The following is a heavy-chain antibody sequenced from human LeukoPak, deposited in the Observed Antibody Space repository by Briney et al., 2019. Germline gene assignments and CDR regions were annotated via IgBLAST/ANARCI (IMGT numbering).Heavy chain of an antibody. Sequence: PGGSLRLSCVASGFTFRSYGMHWVRQAPGKGLEWLSLLWYDGSNEYYADSVKGRFTISRDNSKNTLYLQMNSLRAEDTAVYYCAEGMTTGPRSVYHYMDVWGKGTTVTVSS. CDR2: LWYDGSNE. D-gene: IGHD4-17*01. CDR1: GFTFRSYG. J-gene: IGHJ6*03. CDR3: AEGMTTGPRSVYHYMDV. V-gene: IGHV3-33*01.